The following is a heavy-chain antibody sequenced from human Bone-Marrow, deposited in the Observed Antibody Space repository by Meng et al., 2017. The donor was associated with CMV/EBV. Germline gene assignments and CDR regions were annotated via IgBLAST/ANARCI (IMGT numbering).Heavy chain of an antibody. J-gene: IGHJ4*02. CDR3: EKDCRTNSCYKRGLA. D-gene: IGHD2-2*02. V-gene: IGHV1-69*05. Sequence: SVKVFCKASGGTFSSYAISWVRQAPGQGLEWMGGIIPIFGTANYAQKFQGRVTITTDESTNTAYMELSSLRSDDTAIYYCEKDCRTNSCYKRGLAWGQGTLVTVSS. CDR1: GGTFSSYA. CDR2: IIPIFGTA.